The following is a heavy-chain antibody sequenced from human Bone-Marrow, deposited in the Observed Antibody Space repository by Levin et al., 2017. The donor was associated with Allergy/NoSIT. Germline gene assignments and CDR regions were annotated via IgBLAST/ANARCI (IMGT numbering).Heavy chain of an antibody. CDR3: VKSRVNAALDFDY. D-gene: IGHD2-15*01. CDR2: INPADSDS. Sequence: GGSLRLSCQASGYSFSSFWIGWVRQKPGKRPEWMAYINPADSDSRYSPSFQGQVTVSVDKAARTTYLRWSSLRASDTATYFCVKSRVNAALDFDYWGLGTLVTVSS. CDR1: GYSFSSFW. J-gene: IGHJ4*02. V-gene: IGHV5-51*01.